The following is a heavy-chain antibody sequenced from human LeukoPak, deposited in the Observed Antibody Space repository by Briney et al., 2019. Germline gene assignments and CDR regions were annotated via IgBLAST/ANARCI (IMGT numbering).Heavy chain of an antibody. Sequence: PGGSLRLSCAASGFAFSDFGMNWVRQAPGKGREWVAFIKGDETEKHYVDSLKGRFTISRDNAENSLSLQMNSLTVEDTAVYFCARGRFFYGWGIDVWGQGTTVIVSS. V-gene: IGHV3-7*01. CDR2: IKGDETEK. CDR1: GFAFSDFG. CDR3: ARGRFFYGWGIDV. D-gene: IGHD2/OR15-2a*01. J-gene: IGHJ6*02.